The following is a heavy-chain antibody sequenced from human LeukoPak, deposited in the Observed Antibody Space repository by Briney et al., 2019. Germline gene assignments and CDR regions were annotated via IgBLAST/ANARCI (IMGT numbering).Heavy chain of an antibody. CDR3: ARGRNYYGSGSYYNPNFDY. CDR2: IYSGGGT. V-gene: IGHV3-53*01. Sequence: GGSLRLSCAASGFTVSRNYMSWVRQAPGKGLEWVSVIYSGGGTYYADSVKGRFTISRDNSKNTLYLQMNSLRAEDTAVYYCARGRNYYGSGSYYNPNFDYWGQGTMVTVSS. D-gene: IGHD3-10*01. CDR1: GFTVSRNY. J-gene: IGHJ4*02.